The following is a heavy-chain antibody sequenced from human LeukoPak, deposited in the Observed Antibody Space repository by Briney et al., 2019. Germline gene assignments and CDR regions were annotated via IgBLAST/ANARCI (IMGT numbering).Heavy chain of an antibody. D-gene: IGHD3-3*01. CDR3: ARGATIFGVVIKPADY. J-gene: IGHJ4*02. CDR1: GGSISSGDYY. V-gene: IGHV4-30-4*01. Sequence: PSQTLSLTCTVSGGSISSGDYYWSWIRQPPGKGLEWIGYTYYSGSTYYNPSLKSRVTISVDTSKNQFSLKLSSVTAADTAVYYCARGATIFGVVIKPADYWGQGTLVTVSS. CDR2: TYYSGST.